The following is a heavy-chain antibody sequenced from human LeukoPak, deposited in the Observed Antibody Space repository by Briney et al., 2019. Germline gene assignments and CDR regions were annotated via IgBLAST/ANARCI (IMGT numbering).Heavy chain of an antibody. V-gene: IGHV3-7*03. J-gene: IGHJ4*02. CDR1: GFPFNAYW. CDR2: IRQDGDTK. D-gene: IGHD6-19*01. CDR3: AREIYSPQWLPDY. Sequence: GGSLRLSCAASGFPFNAYWMTWVRQAPGKGLEWVANIRQDGDTKYYVDSVKGRFTISRDNSKNTLYLQMNSLRAEDTAVYYCAREIYSPQWLPDYWGQGTLVTVSS.